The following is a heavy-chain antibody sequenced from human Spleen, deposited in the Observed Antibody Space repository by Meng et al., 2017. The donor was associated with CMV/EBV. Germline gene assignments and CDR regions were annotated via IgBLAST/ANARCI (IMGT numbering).Heavy chain of an antibody. V-gene: IGHV3-33*06. CDR3: AKNGGTNDFDY. Sequence: LSCAASGFTFTSYGMHWVRQAPGKGLEWVAVIWYDGTNKYYADSVKGRFTISRDTSKNTLYLQMNSLRAEDTAVYYCAKNGGTNDFDYWGQGTLVTVSS. J-gene: IGHJ4*02. D-gene: IGHD4-23*01. CDR2: IWYDGTNK. CDR1: GFTFTSYG.